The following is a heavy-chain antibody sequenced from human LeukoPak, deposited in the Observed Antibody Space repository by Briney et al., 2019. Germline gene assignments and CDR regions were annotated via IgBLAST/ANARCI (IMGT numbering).Heavy chain of an antibody. CDR3: AKDRETTASGTFDY. J-gene: IGHJ4*02. Sequence: GGSLRLSCAASGFTFSSYAMSWVRQAPGKGLEWVAGISEDGINKYYADSVKGRFTISRDNSNNTLFLQMNSLRAEDTAVYYCAKDRETTASGTFDYWGQGSLVTVSS. V-gene: IGHV3-30*18. CDR1: GFTFSSYA. CDR2: ISEDGINK. D-gene: IGHD1-14*01.